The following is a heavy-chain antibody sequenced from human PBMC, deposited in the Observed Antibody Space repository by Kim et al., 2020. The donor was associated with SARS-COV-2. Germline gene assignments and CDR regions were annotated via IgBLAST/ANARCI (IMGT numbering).Heavy chain of an antibody. Sequence: SETLSLTCTVSGGSISSSSHYWGWIRQSPGKGLEWIGNFYYSGSTYYNPSLKSRVTISVDTSKNQFSLKLSSVTAADTAVYYCAGGASWHHFDYWGQGTLVTVSS. V-gene: IGHV4-39*01. D-gene: IGHD2-2*01. CDR1: GGSISSSSHY. CDR3: AGGASWHHFDY. J-gene: IGHJ4*02. CDR2: FYYSGST.